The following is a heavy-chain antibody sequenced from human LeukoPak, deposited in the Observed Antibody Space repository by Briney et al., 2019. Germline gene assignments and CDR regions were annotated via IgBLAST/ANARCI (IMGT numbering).Heavy chain of an antibody. V-gene: IGHV4-4*07. CDR2: ISTCGST. J-gene: IGHJ3*02. Sequence: ETLSLSCTVSVDSISTYYSYCIRQRVRGGLEWSGRISTCGSTTYNPSLNSRVNISVNTSKSQISLKLASVTAADTAVYYCARDPFKDAFDIWGQGTLVTVSS. CDR3: ARDPFKDAFDI. CDR1: VDSISTYY.